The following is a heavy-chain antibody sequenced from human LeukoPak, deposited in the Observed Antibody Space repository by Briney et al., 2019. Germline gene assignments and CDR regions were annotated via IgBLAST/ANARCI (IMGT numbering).Heavy chain of an antibody. J-gene: IGHJ4*02. CDR1: GGTFSSYA. D-gene: IGHD5-18*01. CDR2: IIAIFGTA. CDR3: ARDRVDTAMVKGFDY. V-gene: IGHV1-69*13. Sequence: SVKVSCKASGGTFSSYAISWVRRAPGQGLEWMGGIIAIFGTANYAQKFQGRVTITADESTSTAYMELSSLRSEDTAVYYCARDRVDTAMVKGFDYWGQGTLVTVSS.